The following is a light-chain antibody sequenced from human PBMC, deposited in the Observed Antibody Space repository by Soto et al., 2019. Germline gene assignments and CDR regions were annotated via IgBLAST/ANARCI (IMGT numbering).Light chain of an antibody. CDR1: SSDVGGYKY. V-gene: IGLV2-8*01. CDR3: SSYAGSDSFVL. CDR2: EVS. Sequence: QSALTQPPSASGSPGQSVTISCAGTSSDVGGYKYVSWYQQHPGKAPKLIIYEVSKRPSGVPDRFSGSQSGTSASLTVSGLQAEDEAAYYCSSYAGSDSFVLFGGGTQLTVL. J-gene: IGLJ2*01.